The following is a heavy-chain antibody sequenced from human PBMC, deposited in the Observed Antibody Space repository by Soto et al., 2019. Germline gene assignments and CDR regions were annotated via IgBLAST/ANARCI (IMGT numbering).Heavy chain of an antibody. D-gene: IGHD3-10*01. Sequence: QVQLQQWGAGLLKPSETLSLTCAVYGGSFSGYYWSWLSQPPGNGLEWIGEINHSGGTNDNPCLKTRISISVDPSKNHFSRNLSSVTAADTAVYYCARAGKGYYYGSGSYFPWCQGTLVTVT. CDR1: GGSFSGYY. CDR2: INHSGGT. V-gene: IGHV4-34*01. J-gene: IGHJ5*02. CDR3: ARAGKGYYYGSGSYFP.